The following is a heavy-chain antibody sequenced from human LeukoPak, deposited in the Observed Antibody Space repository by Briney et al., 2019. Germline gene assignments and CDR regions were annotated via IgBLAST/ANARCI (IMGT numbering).Heavy chain of an antibody. J-gene: IGHJ4*02. D-gene: IGHD6-13*01. V-gene: IGHV4-39*07. CDR1: GGSTSSGGYH. Sequence: SETLSLTCTVSGGSTSSGGYHWGWIRQPPGEGLEWIASIFYTGSTYYNPSLKSRVAISLDTSKNQFSLKLSSVTAADTAVYYCARVPRIAAAGTPFDYWGQGTLVTVSS. CDR3: ARVPRIAAAGTPFDY. CDR2: IFYTGST.